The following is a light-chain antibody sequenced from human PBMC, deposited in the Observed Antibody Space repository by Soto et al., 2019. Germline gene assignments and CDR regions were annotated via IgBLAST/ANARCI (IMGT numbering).Light chain of an antibody. CDR2: DAS. J-gene: IGKJ5*01. V-gene: IGKV3-11*01. CDR1: QSVSSY. CDR3: QQRRNLPIT. Sequence: EIVLTQSPATLSLSPGERATLSCSASQSVSSYLAWLQQKPGQAPRLLIYDASNRATGIPARFSGSGSGTDFTLTISSLEPEDFAVYFCQQRRNLPITFGQGTRLEIK.